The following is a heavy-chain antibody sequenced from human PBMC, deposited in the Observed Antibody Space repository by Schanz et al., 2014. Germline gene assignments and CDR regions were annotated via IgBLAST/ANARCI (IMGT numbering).Heavy chain of an antibody. J-gene: IGHJ4*02. Sequence: QLQLQESGPRLVKSSETLSLICTVSGGSVSSNSYHWGWIRQPPGKGLEWIGNVYYSGSTYYNPSLKSRVTISGDPSKNHLSLKLTSLTAADTAVYYCARHRDPDRGGYDFWGQGILVTVSS. CDR1: GGSVSSNSYH. V-gene: IGHV4-39*07. D-gene: IGHD5-12*01. CDR2: VYYSGST. CDR3: ARHRDPDRGGYDF.